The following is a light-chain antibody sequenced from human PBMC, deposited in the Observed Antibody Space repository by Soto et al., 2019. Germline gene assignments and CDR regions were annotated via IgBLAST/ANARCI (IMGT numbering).Light chain of an antibody. CDR1: QSVSSN. J-gene: IGKJ2*01. V-gene: IGKV3-15*01. CDR2: GAS. CDR3: QQYNTWPRT. Sequence: EIVMTQSPATLSVSPGERATVSCRASQSVSSNFAWYQQKPGQAPRLLIYGASTRATGIPARFSGSGSGTEFTLTIGSLESEDFAVYYCQQYNTWPRTFGQGTKLEIK.